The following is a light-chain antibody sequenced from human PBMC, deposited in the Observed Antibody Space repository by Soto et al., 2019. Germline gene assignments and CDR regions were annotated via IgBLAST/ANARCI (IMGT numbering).Light chain of an antibody. J-gene: IGKJ1*01. CDR2: AAS. CDR3: QLSDSTWT. V-gene: IGKV1-39*01. CDR1: QSISKY. Sequence: DIQMTQSPSSLSASVGDRVTITCRASQSISKYLNWYQQKPGKAPKLLIYAASSLQSGVPSRFGGSGSGTDFTLTITSLQPEDFGTYYCQLSDSTWTFGQGTKVDIK.